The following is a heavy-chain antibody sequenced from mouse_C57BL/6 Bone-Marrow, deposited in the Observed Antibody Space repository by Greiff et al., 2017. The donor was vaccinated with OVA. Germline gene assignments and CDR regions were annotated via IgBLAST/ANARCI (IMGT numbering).Heavy chain of an antibody. Sequence: EVKLMESGPGMVKPSQSLSLTCTVTGYSITSGYDWHWIRHFPGNKLEWMGYISYSGSTNYNPSLKSRISITHDTSKNHFFLKLNSVTTEDTATYYCAREAGGYYYGSSLYYFDYWGQGTSLTVSS. CDR2: ISYSGST. D-gene: IGHD1-1*01. CDR1: GYSITSGYD. J-gene: IGHJ2*02. CDR3: AREAGGYYYGSSLYYFDY. V-gene: IGHV3-1*01.